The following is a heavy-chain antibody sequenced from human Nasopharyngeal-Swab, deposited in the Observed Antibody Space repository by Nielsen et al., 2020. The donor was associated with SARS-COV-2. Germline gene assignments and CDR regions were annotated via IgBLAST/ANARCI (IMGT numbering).Heavy chain of an antibody. CDR1: GFVFSGSA. CDR2: IGDKAHNYAT. Sequence: GGSLRLSCAASGFVFSGSAIHWVRQASGKGLEWVGRIGDKAHNYATTYGASTKGRFTISRDDSKNTAFLQMDSLKTEDTALYYCTTDFYFDYWGQGTLVTVSS. CDR3: TTDFYFDY. V-gene: IGHV3-73*01. J-gene: IGHJ4*02.